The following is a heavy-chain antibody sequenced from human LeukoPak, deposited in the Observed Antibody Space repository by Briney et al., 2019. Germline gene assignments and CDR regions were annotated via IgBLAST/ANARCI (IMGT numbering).Heavy chain of an antibody. CDR1: GFSVSNYY. D-gene: IGHD2-21*02. CDR2: MYTGGGR. J-gene: IGHJ4*02. V-gene: IGHV3-66*01. CDR3: TRGQSYCGADCYSD. Sequence: PGGSLRLSCAASGFSVSNYYMSWVRQPPGKGLEWVSVMYTGGGRYYGDSVKGRFTISRDNSKNTVFLQMNSLRVEDPALYYCTRGQSYCGADCYSDWGEGTVVTVSS.